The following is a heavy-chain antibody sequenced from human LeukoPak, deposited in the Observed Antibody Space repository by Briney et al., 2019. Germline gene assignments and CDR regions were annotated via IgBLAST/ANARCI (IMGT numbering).Heavy chain of an antibody. CDR3: ARVLAYCGGDCAYFDY. CDR1: GGTFSSYA. D-gene: IGHD2-21*02. J-gene: IGHJ4*02. CDR2: IIPIFGTA. V-gene: IGHV1-69*05. Sequence: SVKISCKASGGTFSSYAISWVRQAPGQGLEWMGRIIPIFGTANYAQKFQGRVTITTDESTSTAYMELSSLRSEDTAVYYCARVLAYCGGDCAYFDYWGQGTLVTVSS.